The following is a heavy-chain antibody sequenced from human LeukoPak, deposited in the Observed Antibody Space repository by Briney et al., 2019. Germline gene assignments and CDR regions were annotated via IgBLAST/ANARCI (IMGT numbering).Heavy chain of an antibody. Sequence: ASVKVSCKVSGYTLTELSMHWVRQAPGKGLEWMGGFDPEDGETIYAQKFQGRVTMTEDTSTDTAYMELSSLRSEDTAVYYCATDTLSMVPGYHYGMDVWGQGTTVTVSS. CDR2: FDPEDGET. D-gene: IGHD3-10*01. V-gene: IGHV1-24*01. J-gene: IGHJ6*02. CDR1: GYTLTELS. CDR3: ATDTLSMVPGYHYGMDV.